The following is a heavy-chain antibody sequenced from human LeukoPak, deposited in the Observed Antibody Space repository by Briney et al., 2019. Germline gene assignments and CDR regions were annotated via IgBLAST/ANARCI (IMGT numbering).Heavy chain of an antibody. CDR3: ARVPCGGDCYSRDYYYYYYMDV. V-gene: IGHV1-8*01. Sequence: ASVKVSCKASGYTFTSYDINWVRQATGQGLEWMGWMNPNSGNTGYAQKFQGRVTMTRNTSISTAYMELSSLRSEDTAVYYCARVPCGGDCYSRDYYYYYYMDVWGKGTTVTVSS. CDR1: GYTFTSYD. J-gene: IGHJ6*03. D-gene: IGHD2-21*02. CDR2: MNPNSGNT.